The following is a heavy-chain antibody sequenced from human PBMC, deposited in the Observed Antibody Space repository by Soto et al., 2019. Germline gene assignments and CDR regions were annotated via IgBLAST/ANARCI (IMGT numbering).Heavy chain of an antibody. Sequence: QVQLQESGPGLVKPSETLSLPCTVSGDSISSYNLAWIRQPPGKGLEWIGYFRSGVGTSYNPSLRSRVAISADPSMQQFSLRRSYVTAADTAVYYCGGQEIGVRHGLVAVWGQGTTVTVSS. CDR1: GDSISSYN. D-gene: IGHD3-10*01. J-gene: IGHJ6*02. V-gene: IGHV4-59*08. CDR3: GGQEIGVRHGLVAV. CDR2: FRSGVGT.